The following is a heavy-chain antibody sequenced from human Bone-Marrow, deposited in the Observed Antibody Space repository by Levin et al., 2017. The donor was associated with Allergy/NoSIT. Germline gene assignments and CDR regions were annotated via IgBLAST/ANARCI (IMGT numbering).Heavy chain of an antibody. D-gene: IGHD2/OR15-2a*01. J-gene: IGHJ4*02. CDR2: ISWNSLAI. CDR3: TGAEYYNFPSFDF. Sequence: GGSLRLSCVGSGFAFKDYGIHWVRQAPGKGLEWVSGISWNSLAIDYADSVKGRFTISRDNVKNSVHLQMNSLRPEDTAFYYCTGAEYYNFPSFDFWGQGTLVTVSS. V-gene: IGHV3-9*01. CDR1: GFAFKDYG.